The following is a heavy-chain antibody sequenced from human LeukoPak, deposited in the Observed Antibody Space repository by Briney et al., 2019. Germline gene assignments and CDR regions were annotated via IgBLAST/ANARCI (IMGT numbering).Heavy chain of an antibody. D-gene: IGHD4-17*01. V-gene: IGHV1-3*01. CDR3: ARARKNYGDYVRLNYYYGMDV. J-gene: IGHJ6*02. Sequence: ASVKVSCKASGYTFTSYAMHWVRQAPGQRLEWMGWINAGNGNTKYSQKFQGRVTITRDTSISTAYMELSRLRSDDTAVYYCARARKNYGDYVRLNYYYGMDVWGQGTTVTVSS. CDR2: INAGNGNT. CDR1: GYTFTSYA.